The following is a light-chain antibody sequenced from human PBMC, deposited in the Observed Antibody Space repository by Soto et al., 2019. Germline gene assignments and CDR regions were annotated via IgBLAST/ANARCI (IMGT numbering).Light chain of an antibody. CDR3: QQFDESVT. J-gene: IGKJ5*01. CDR1: HSVSRTY. Sequence: EIFLTHSPCTLSLSPGERATLSCRASHSVSRTYLAWYQQKPGQAPRLLMYGASDRATGTPGRFSGSGSGTDFTLTISGLEPEDSAVYYCQQFDESVTFGQGTRLEI. V-gene: IGKV3-20*01. CDR2: GAS.